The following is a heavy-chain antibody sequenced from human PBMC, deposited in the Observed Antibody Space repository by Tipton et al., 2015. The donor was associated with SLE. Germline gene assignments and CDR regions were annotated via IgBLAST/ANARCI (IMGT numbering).Heavy chain of an antibody. Sequence: TLSLTCSVSGGSISDGAYYWGWIRQPPGKGLEWIGSIFYTGSTYYNPSLKSRVSFSIDTSKHQFSLKLNSVTAADTAVYYCARRHYSGPFDSWGQGTLVTVSS. CDR3: ARRHYSGPFDS. CDR2: IFYTGST. D-gene: IGHD5-12*01. CDR1: GGSISDGAYY. V-gene: IGHV4-39*07. J-gene: IGHJ4*02.